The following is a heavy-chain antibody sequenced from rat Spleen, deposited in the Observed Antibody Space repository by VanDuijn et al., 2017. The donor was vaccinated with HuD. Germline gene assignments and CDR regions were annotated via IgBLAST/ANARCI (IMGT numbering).Heavy chain of an antibody. CDR2: ISYEGSST. Sequence: EVQLVESGGGLVQPGRSLKLSCAASGFTFSDYYMAWVRQAPKKGLEWVASISYEGSSTYYGDSVKGRFTISRDNAKSTLYLQMDSLRSEDTATYYCARLGYNPFDSWGQGVMVTVSS. V-gene: IGHV5-22*01. D-gene: IGHD1-5*01. J-gene: IGHJ2*01. CDR1: GFTFSDYY. CDR3: ARLGYNPFDS.